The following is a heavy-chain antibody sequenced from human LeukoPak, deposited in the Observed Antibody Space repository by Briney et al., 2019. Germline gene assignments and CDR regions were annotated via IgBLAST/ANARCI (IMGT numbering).Heavy chain of an antibody. J-gene: IGHJ5*02. CDR3: ARDYLVVPAAMWWFDP. CDR2: ISSSSNYI. D-gene: IGHD2-2*01. Sequence: GGSLRLSCAASGFTFDSYSMNWVRQAPGKGLEWVSSISSSSNYIYYTDSVKGRFTISRDNAKNSLYLQMNSLRAEDTAVYYCARDYLVVPAAMWWFDPWGQGTLVTVSS. V-gene: IGHV3-21*01. CDR1: GFTFDSYS.